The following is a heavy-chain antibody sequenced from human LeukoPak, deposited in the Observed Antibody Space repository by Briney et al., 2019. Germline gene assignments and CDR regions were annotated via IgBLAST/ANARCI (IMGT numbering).Heavy chain of an antibody. V-gene: IGHV3-23*01. CDR2: ISPSGDIT. CDR3: AKDLVAYYYDSSGHDY. D-gene: IGHD3-22*01. Sequence: GGSLRLSCAASGFHFSTHGMNWVRQAPGKGLEWVSGISPSGDITYYADSVKGRFTIARDNSKNTLYLQMNSLRAEDTAVYYCAKDLVAYYYDSSGHDYWGQGTLVTVSS. CDR1: GFHFSTHG. J-gene: IGHJ4*02.